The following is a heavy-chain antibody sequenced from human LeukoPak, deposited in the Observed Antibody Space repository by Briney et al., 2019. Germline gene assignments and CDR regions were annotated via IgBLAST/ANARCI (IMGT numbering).Heavy chain of an antibody. Sequence: SETLSLTCTVSGYSISSGYCWGWIRQPPGKGLEWIGSIYHSGSTYYNPSLKSRVTMSVDTSKNQFSLKLSSVTAADTAVYYCARFSSIAAAFDYWGQGTLVTVSS. CDR1: GYSISSGYC. D-gene: IGHD6-13*01. J-gene: IGHJ4*02. CDR2: IYHSGST. V-gene: IGHV4-38-2*02. CDR3: ARFSSIAAAFDY.